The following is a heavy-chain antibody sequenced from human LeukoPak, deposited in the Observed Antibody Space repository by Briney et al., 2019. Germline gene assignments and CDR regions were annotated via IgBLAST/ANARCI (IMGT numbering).Heavy chain of an antibody. CDR2: IFYSGST. CDR3: ARQPYMLGAYYFDY. J-gene: IGHJ4*02. D-gene: IGHD1-26*01. Sequence: SETLYLTCTVSGGSMSSYYWSWIRQPPGKELEWVGYIFYSGSTNYNPALKSRVTLSVDTSKNQFSLKLGSVTAADTAVYYCARQPYMLGAYYFDYWGQGTLVTVSS. V-gene: IGHV4-59*08. CDR1: GGSMSSYY.